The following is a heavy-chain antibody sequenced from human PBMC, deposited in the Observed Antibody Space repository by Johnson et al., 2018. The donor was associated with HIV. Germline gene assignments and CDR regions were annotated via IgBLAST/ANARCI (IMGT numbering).Heavy chain of an antibody. V-gene: IGHV3-30*14. CDR3: ARDQGGSYYAAFDS. CDR2: ISYDGSNK. D-gene: IGHD1-26*01. Sequence: QMQLVESGGGVVQPGRSLRLSCAASGFTFSSYAMHWVRQAPGKGLEWVAVISYDGSNKYYADSVKGRFTISRDNSKNTLYLQMNSLRAEDTAVYYCARDQGGSYYAAFDSWGQGTMVTVSS. CDR1: GFTFSSYA. J-gene: IGHJ3*02.